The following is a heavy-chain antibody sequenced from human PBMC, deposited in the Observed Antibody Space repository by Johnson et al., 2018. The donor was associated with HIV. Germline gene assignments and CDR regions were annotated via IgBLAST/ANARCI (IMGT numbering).Heavy chain of an antibody. V-gene: IGHV3-20*04. Sequence: VQLVESGGGVLRPGGSLRLSCEGFGFIFDDYGLNWVRQAPGKGLEWVSGINWNGGSTGYADSVKGRFTISRDNAKNSLYLQMNSLRAEDTALYYCAKDIWQYMYGAFDIWGQGTMVTVSS. J-gene: IGHJ3*02. CDR3: AKDIWQYMYGAFDI. CDR2: INWNGGST. D-gene: IGHD2-8*01. CDR1: GFIFDDYG.